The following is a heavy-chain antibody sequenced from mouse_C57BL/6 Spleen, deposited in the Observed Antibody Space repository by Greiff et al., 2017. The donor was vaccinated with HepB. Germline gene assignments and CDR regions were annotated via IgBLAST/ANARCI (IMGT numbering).Heavy chain of an antibody. D-gene: IGHD1-1*01. CDR2: INPNNGGT. V-gene: IGHV1-18*01. CDR3: ARRYYYGSSWGEYYFDY. CDR1: GYTFTDYN. J-gene: IGHJ2*01. Sequence: VQLKQSGPELVKPGASVKIPCKASGYTFTDYNMDWVKQSHGKSLEWIGDINPNNGGTIYNQKFKGKATLTVDKSSSTAYMELRSLTSEDTAVYYCARRYYYGSSWGEYYFDYWGQGTTLTVSS.